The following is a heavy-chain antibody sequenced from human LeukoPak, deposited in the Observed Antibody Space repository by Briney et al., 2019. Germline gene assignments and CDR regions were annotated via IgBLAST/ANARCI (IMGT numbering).Heavy chain of an antibody. CDR1: GFTFSSYG. V-gene: IGHV3-33*01. D-gene: IGHD4-17*01. CDR3: ARDRDYGDSYYFDY. CDR2: IWYDGSNK. J-gene: IGHJ4*02. Sequence: GGSLRLSCAASGFTFSSYGMHWVRQAPGKGLEWVAVIWYDGSNKYYADSVKGRFTIPRDNSKNTLYLQMNSLRAEDTAVYYCARDRDYGDSYYFDYWGQGTLVTVSS.